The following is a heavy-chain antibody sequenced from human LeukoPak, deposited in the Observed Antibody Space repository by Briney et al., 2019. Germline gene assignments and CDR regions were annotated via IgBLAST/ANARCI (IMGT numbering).Heavy chain of an antibody. V-gene: IGHV1-8*02. Sequence: ASVKVSCKASGYTFISYDINWVRQATGQGLEWMGWMNPNSGNTGYAQKFQGRVTMTEDTSTDTAYMELSSLRSEDTAVYYCATPKGPSGPREAFDIWGQGTMVTVSS. D-gene: IGHD6-19*01. CDR3: ATPKGPSGPREAFDI. J-gene: IGHJ3*02. CDR2: MNPNSGNT. CDR1: GYTFISYD.